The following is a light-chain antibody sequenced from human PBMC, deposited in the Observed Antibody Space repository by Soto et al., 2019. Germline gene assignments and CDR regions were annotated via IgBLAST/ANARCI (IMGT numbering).Light chain of an antibody. V-gene: IGLV2-14*01. Sequence: QSVLTQPASVSGSPGQSITISCTGTSSDVGGYNYVSWYQQHPGKAPKLMIYEVSNRPSGVSNRCSGSKSGNTASLHISGLLAEDEADYYCSSYTSSSTLVVFGGGTKLTVL. J-gene: IGLJ2*01. CDR2: EVS. CDR3: SSYTSSSTLVV. CDR1: SSDVGGYNY.